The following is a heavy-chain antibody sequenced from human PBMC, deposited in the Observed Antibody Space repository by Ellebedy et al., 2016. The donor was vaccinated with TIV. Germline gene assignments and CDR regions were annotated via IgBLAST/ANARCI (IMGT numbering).Heavy chain of an antibody. Sequence: SVKVSXXASGGTFSSYAISWVRQAPGQGLEWMGGIIPIFGTANYAQKFQGRVTITADESTSTAYMELSSLRSEDTAVYYCASGRYYDFWSGSMDYWGQGTLVTVSS. CDR3: ASGRYYDFWSGSMDY. CDR2: IIPIFGTA. D-gene: IGHD3-3*01. CDR1: GGTFSSYA. V-gene: IGHV1-69*13. J-gene: IGHJ4*02.